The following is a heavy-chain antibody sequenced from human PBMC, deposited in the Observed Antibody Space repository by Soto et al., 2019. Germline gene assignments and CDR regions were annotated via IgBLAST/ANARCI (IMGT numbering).Heavy chain of an antibody. D-gene: IGHD2-15*01. CDR1: GGSISTYF. CDR3: ARFVCSGGSCYSGDFYYFDY. V-gene: IGHV4-59*01. Sequence: SETLSLTCTVSGGSISTYFWGWIRQPPGKGLEWIAYISYSGRTDCNPSLKSRVTISIDTSNNQFSLKLSSVTAVDTAVYYCARFVCSGGSCYSGDFYYFDYWGQGTLVTVSS. J-gene: IGHJ4*02. CDR2: ISYSGRT.